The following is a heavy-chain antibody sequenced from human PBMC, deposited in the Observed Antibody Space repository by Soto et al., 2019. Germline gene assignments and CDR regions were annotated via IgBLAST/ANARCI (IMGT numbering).Heavy chain of an antibody. CDR1: GGSFSAYY. V-gene: IGHV4-34*01. J-gene: IGHJ4*02. CDR2: INHSGST. D-gene: IGHD3-10*01. CDR3: ARSRVRGVIYY. Sequence: SDTLSLTCAVYGGSFSAYYWSWIRQPPGKGLEWIGEINHSGSTNYNPSLKSRVTISVDTSKNQFSLTLSSVTAADTAVYYCARSRVRGVIYYWAQGTLVTVSS.